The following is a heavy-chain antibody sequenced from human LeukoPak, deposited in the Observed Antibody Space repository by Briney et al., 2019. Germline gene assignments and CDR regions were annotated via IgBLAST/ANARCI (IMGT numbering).Heavy chain of an antibody. CDR1: GGSISSYY. CDR2: IYTSGST. CDR3: ARGYYYDSSGYYYTGAFDI. Sequence: SETLSLTCTVSGGSISSYYWSWIRQPAGKGLEWIGRIYTSGSTNYNPSLKSRVTMSVDTSKNHFSLRLGPVTAADTAVDYCARGYYYDSSGYYYTGAFDIWGQGTMVTVSS. V-gene: IGHV4-4*07. D-gene: IGHD3-22*01. J-gene: IGHJ3*02.